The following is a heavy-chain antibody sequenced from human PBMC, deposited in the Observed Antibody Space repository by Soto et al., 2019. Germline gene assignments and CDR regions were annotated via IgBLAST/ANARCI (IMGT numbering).Heavy chain of an antibody. D-gene: IGHD1-26*01. CDR3: ARLNCHSPHCVPLDP. CDR1: GDSISDDTYY. V-gene: IGHV4-39*01. CDR2: IYYSGST. Sequence: SEALSLTCTVSGDSISDDTYYWGWIRQPPGKGLEWIGSIYYSGSTYYNPSLKSRVTMSVDTSKNQLSLKLSSVTAADTAVYYCARLNCHSPHCVPLDPWGQGTLVT. J-gene: IGHJ5*02.